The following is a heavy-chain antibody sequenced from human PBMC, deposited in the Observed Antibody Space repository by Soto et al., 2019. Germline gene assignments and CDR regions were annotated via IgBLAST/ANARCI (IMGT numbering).Heavy chain of an antibody. J-gene: IGHJ4*02. CDR3: ARGAGLFDH. D-gene: IGHD6-19*01. CDR2: IYYSGST. V-gene: IGHV4-59*01. Sequence: SETLSLTCTVSGGSISSYYWSWIRQPPGKGLEWIGYIYYSGSTNYNPSLKSRVTISVDTSKNQFSLKLSSVTAADTAVYYCARGAGLFDHWGQGTLVNVS. CDR1: GGSISSYY.